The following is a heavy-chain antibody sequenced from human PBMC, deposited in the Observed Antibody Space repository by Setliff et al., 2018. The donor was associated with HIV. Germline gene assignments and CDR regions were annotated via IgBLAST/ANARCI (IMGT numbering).Heavy chain of an antibody. J-gene: IGHJ6*03. CDR1: GGSISSSSYH. D-gene: IGHD2-2*01. Sequence: PSETLSLTCSVSGGSISSSSYHWGWIRQPPGKGLEWIGSIYYSGSTYYNPSLKSRVTISVDTSKNQFSLKLSSVTAADTAAYYCARGQLLNYYYYYYMDVWGKGTTVTVSS. CDR2: IYYSGST. CDR3: ARGQLLNYYYYYYMDV. V-gene: IGHV4-39*07.